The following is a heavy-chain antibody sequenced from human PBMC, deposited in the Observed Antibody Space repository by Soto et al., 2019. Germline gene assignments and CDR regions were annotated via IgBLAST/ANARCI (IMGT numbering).Heavy chain of an antibody. V-gene: IGHV3-7*01. J-gene: IGHJ3*02. CDR2: IRQDGREE. Sequence: QLVESGGGLVQPGGSLRLSCAASGFTFSSHWMTWVRQAPGKGLEWVANIRQDGREEHYLDSVKGRFTLSRDNAQNSLYLQMNCLRVEDTAVYYCAKSEGYSVDIRGQGTLVTVSS. CDR3: AKSEGYSVDI. CDR1: GFTFSSHW. D-gene: IGHD1-1*01.